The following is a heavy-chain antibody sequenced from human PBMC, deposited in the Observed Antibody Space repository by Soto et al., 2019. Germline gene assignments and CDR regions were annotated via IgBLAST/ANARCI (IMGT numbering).Heavy chain of an antibody. Sequence: SETLSLTCSVSGGSNNSYEYYWTWIRQPPGEGLEWIGHIYYTGSTSYNPSLKSRVTISLDTSKNQFSLKVNSVSAADTAVYYCARDRSNSPDFFASWGQGTLVTVS. D-gene: IGHD1-1*01. CDR3: ARDRSNSPDFFAS. CDR1: GGSNNSYEYY. CDR2: IYYTGST. V-gene: IGHV4-30-4*01. J-gene: IGHJ4*02.